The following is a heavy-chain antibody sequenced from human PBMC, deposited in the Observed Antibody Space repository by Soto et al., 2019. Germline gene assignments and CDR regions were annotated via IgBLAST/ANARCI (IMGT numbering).Heavy chain of an antibody. CDR2: ISTYNGNT. J-gene: IGHJ6*02. V-gene: IGHV1-18*04. CDR1: GYTFTNFG. D-gene: IGHD3-10*01. Sequence: QVQLMQSGAEVKKPGASVKVSCKASGYTFTNFGISWVRQAPGQGLEWMGCISTYNGNTNSAQKFQGRLTMTTDTPTSTAYMELRSLRSDDTAVYYCARWAISMPQGGHKNNGMDVWGQGTTVAVSS. CDR3: ARWAISMPQGGHKNNGMDV.